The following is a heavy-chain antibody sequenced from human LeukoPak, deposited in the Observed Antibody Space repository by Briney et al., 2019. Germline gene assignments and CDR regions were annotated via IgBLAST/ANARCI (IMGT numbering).Heavy chain of an antibody. J-gene: IGHJ4*02. D-gene: IGHD5-18*01. CDR1: GGSISSSSYY. CDR2: IYYSGST. V-gene: IGHV4-39*07. Sequence: SETLSLTCTVSGGSISSSSYYWGWIRQPPGKGLEWLGSIYYSGSTYYNPSLKSRVTISVDTSKNQFSLKLSSVTAADTAVYYCARARYSYGYFGCWGQGTLVTVSS. CDR3: ARARYSYGYFGC.